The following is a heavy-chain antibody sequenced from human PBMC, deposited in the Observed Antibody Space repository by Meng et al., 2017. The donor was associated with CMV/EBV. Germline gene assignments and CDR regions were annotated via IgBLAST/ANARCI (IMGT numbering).Heavy chain of an antibody. CDR3: ARVGVGYDSAFDP. CDR2: IYHSGST. J-gene: IGHJ5*02. V-gene: IGHV4-38-2*02. D-gene: IGHD3-16*01. Sequence: GSLRLSCTVSGYSISSGYYWGWIRQPPGKGLEWIGSIYHSGSTYYNPSLKSRVTISVDTSKNQFSLKLSSVTAADTAVYYCARVGVGYDSAFDPWGQETLVTVSS. CDR1: GYSISSGYY.